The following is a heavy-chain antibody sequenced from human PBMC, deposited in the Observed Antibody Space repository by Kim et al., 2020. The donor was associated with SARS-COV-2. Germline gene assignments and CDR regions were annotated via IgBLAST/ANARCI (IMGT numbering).Heavy chain of an antibody. CDR2: ISSSSSYT. J-gene: IGHJ6*02. V-gene: IGHV3-11*05. CDR1: GFTFSDYY. D-gene: IGHD5-12*01. Sequence: GGSLRLSCAASGFTFSDYYMSWIRQAPGKGLEWVSYISSSSSYTNYADSVKGRFTISRDNAKNSLYLQMNSLRAEDTAVYYCARDLVSGYDSGDYYYGMDVWGQGTTVTVSS. CDR3: ARDLVSGYDSGDYYYGMDV.